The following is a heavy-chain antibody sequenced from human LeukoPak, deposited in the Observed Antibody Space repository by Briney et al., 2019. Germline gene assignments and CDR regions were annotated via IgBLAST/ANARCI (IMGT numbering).Heavy chain of an antibody. CDR3: AKDKGVIAARSWGGDY. J-gene: IGHJ4*02. V-gene: IGHV3-30*02. Sequence: GGSLRLFCAASGFTFSSYGMHWVRQAPGKGLDWVAFIHHDGSNKYYADSVRGRFTISRDNSKNTLYLQMNSLRAEDTAVYFCAKDKGVIAARSWGGDYWGQGTLVTVSS. CDR2: IHHDGSNK. D-gene: IGHD6-6*01. CDR1: GFTFSSYG.